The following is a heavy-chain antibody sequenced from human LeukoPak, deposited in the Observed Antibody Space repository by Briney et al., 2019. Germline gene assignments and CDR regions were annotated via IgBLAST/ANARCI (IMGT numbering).Heavy chain of an antibody. CDR1: GITFSSYS. D-gene: IGHD5-18*01. V-gene: IGHV3-48*04. J-gene: IGHJ4*02. CDR2: ISSSGSTI. Sequence: PGGSLRLSCAASGITFSSYSMNWVRQAPGKGLEWVSYISSSGSTIYYADSVKGRFTISRDNAKNSLYLQMNSLRAEDTAVYYCARAPGGYSYGTPNFDYWGQGTLVTVSS. CDR3: ARAPGGYSYGTPNFDY.